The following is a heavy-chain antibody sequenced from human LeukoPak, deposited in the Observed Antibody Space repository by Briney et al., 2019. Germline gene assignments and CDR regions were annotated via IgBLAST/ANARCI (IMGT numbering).Heavy chain of an antibody. V-gene: IGHV3-21*01. J-gene: IGHJ4*02. CDR2: ISTSSSYI. D-gene: IGHD1-26*01. Sequence: GGSLRLSCAASGFTFSSYSMNWVRQAPGKGLEWISCISTSSSYIIYADSVKGRFTISRDNAKNSLYLQMNSLRAEDTAVYYCARGEVVGTTTGVDYWGQGTLATVSS. CDR1: GFTFSSYS. CDR3: ARGEVVGTTTGVDY.